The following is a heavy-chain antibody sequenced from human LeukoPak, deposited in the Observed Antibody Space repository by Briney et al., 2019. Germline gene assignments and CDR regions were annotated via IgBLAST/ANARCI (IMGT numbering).Heavy chain of an antibody. CDR2: TYYRSSWNN. CDR1: GDRVSSNSAV. Sequence: SQTLSLTCAISGDRVSSNSAVWNWIRQSPSRGLEWLERTYYRSSWNNDYAVSVKSRISINPDTSKNQFSLQLNSVTPEDTAVYYCARGGGQGFDYWGQGTLVTVSS. CDR3: ARGGGQGFDY. V-gene: IGHV6-1*01. J-gene: IGHJ4*02.